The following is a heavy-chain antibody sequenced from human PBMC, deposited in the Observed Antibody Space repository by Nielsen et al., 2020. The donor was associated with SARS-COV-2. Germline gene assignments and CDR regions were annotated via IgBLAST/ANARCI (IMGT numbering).Heavy chain of an antibody. CDR2: IYYDGNT. V-gene: IGHV4-31*03. Sequence: SETLSLTCTVSGGSINSGGYYWSWILQHPGKGLEWIGHIYYDGNTYYNPSLKSRVTISVDTSQNQFSLKLSSVTAADTAVYYCARLNNLSIHGNPHRGLDCWGQGTLDTVSS. J-gene: IGHJ4*02. CDR1: GGSINSGGYY. CDR3: ARLNNLSIHGNPHRGLDC. D-gene: IGHD1-14*01.